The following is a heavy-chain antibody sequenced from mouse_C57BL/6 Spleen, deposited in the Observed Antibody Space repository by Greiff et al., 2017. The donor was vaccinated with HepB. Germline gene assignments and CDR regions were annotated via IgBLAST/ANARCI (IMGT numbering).Heavy chain of an antibody. CDR2: ISDGGSYT. Sequence: EVKLVESGGGLVKPGGSLKLSCAASGFTFSSYAMSWVRQTPEKRLEWVATISDGGSYTYYPDNVKGRFTISRDNAKNNLYLQMSHLKSEDTAMYYCAGDGYPNWYFDVWGTGTTVTVSS. CDR3: AGDGYPNWYFDV. D-gene: IGHD2-3*01. J-gene: IGHJ1*03. CDR1: GFTFSSYA. V-gene: IGHV5-4*03.